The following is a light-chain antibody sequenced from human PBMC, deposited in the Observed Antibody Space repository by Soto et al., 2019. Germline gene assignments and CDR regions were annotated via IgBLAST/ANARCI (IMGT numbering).Light chain of an antibody. CDR1: QRLSASD. CDR3: QRYSSQT. Sequence: IVMTQSPATLSVSPAQTATLSCRASQRLSASDIAWYQQKPGQAPKFLIYGVSSRPTGIPDRFSGSGSGTDFALTISRLEPEDSAVYFCQRYSSQTFGQGTKVDIK. V-gene: IGKV3-20*01. CDR2: GVS. J-gene: IGKJ1*01.